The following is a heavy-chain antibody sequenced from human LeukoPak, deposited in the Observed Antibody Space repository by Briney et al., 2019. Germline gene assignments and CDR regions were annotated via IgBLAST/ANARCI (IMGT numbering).Heavy chain of an antibody. V-gene: IGHV3-48*01. CDR1: GFTFSSYS. J-gene: IGHJ4*02. CDR2: ITRSSSAK. CDR3: TRDQEGSDY. Sequence: GSLRLSCVASGFTFSSYSMNWVRQAPGKGLEWVSYITRSSSAKFYADSVKGRFTISRDNAENLLYLQMNSLRAEDTAVYYCTRDQEGSDYWGQGTLVTVSS.